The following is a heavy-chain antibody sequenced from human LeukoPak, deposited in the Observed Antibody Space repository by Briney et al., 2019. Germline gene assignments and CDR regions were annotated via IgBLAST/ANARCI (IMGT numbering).Heavy chain of an antibody. Sequence: SETLSLTCAVFGGSFSGYYWSWIRQPPGKGLEWIGEINHSGSINYNSSLKSRVTISVDTSKNQLSLKLSSVTAADTAVYYCARDYGSGSYYRDYYYMDVWGKGTTVTVSS. CDR2: INHSGSI. D-gene: IGHD3-10*01. V-gene: IGHV4-34*01. CDR3: ARDYGSGSYYRDYYYMDV. J-gene: IGHJ6*03. CDR1: GGSFSGYY.